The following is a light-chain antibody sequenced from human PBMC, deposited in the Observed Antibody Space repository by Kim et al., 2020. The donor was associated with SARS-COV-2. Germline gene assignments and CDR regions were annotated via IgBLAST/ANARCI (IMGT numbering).Light chain of an antibody. CDR1: QDISSW. Sequence: ASVGDRVTITCRASQDISSWLGWYQQKPWKAPKVLIYEASNLQSGVPSRFSGSGSGTDFTLTINSLQPEDFATYYCQQTHSFPLTFGGGTKVDIK. CDR3: QQTHSFPLT. CDR2: EAS. J-gene: IGKJ4*01. V-gene: IGKV1D-12*01.